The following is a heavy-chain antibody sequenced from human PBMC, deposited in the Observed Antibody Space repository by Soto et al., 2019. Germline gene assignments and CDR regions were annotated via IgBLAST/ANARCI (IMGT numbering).Heavy chain of an antibody. CDR2: IYHSGST. CDR3: ARDVGAVWGTYRQRAPGFDN. V-gene: IGHV4-30-2*01. CDR1: GGSIGSGGYS. D-gene: IGHD3-16*02. Sequence: FLPHCLTCGVSGGSIGSGGYSWICIRQQPAKPLQWIGYIYHSGSTYYNPSLKSRVTISVDRSKNQFSLKLSSVTAADTAVYYCARDVGAVWGTYRQRAPGFDNWGQPILVTVPS. J-gene: IGHJ4*02.